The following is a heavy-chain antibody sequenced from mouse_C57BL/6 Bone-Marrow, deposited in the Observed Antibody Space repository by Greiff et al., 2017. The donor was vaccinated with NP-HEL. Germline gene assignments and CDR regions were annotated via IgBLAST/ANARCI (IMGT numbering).Heavy chain of an antibody. CDR1: GFTFSSYA. CDR2: ISDGGSYT. Sequence: DVKLVESGGGLVKPGGSLKLSCAASGFTFSSYAMSWVRQTPEKRLEWVATISDGGSYTYYPDTVKGRFTISRDNAKNNLYLQMSHLKSEDTAMXYWARDQWVLPYFDYWGQGTTLTVSS. V-gene: IGHV5-4*01. D-gene: IGHD2-3*01. J-gene: IGHJ2*01. CDR3: ARDQWVLPYFDY.